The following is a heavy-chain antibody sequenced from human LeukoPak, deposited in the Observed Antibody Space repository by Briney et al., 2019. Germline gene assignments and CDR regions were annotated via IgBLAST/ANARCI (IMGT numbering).Heavy chain of an antibody. J-gene: IGHJ6*02. CDR3: ARGSYGGNPWDYGMDV. CDR1: GFTFRTYG. D-gene: IGHD4-23*01. Sequence: GGSLRLSCAASGFTFRTYGMHWVRQAPGKGLEWMAVIWYDGSKKYYADSVKGRFTISRDNSKNTLYLQMNSLRAEDTAVYYCARGSYGGNPWDYGMDVWGQGTTVTVSS. V-gene: IGHV3-33*01. CDR2: IWYDGSKK.